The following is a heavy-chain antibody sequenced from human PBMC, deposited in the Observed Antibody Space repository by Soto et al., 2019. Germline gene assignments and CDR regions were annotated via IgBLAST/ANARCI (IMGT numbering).Heavy chain of an antibody. CDR1: GDSISRTNDY. V-gene: IGHV4-39*01. J-gene: IGHJ3*02. D-gene: IGHD3-10*01. CDR3: ARHSFGELLYAFHM. CDR2: IFYSGST. Sequence: QSQLQESGPGLVKPSESLSLTCSVSGDSISRTNDYWAWIHQPPGKGLEWIGSIFYSGSTFYSPSLKSRVTISVDTSKNQFSLKLSSVTAADMAVYYWARHSFGELLYAFHMWGQGTMVIVSS.